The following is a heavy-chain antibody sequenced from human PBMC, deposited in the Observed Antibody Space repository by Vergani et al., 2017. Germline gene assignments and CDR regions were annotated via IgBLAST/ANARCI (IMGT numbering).Heavy chain of an antibody. CDR2: IKSKTDGGTT. CDR3: ARDLDFYSSSWADFDY. CDR1: GFTFSNAW. Sequence: EVQLVESGGGLVKPGGSLRLSCAASGFTFSNAWMSWVRQAPGKGLEWVGRIKSKTDGGTTDYAAPVKGRFTISRDDSKNTLYLQMNSLRAEDTAVYYCARDLDFYSSSWADFDYWGQGTLVTVSS. J-gene: IGHJ4*02. V-gene: IGHV3-15*01. D-gene: IGHD6-13*01.